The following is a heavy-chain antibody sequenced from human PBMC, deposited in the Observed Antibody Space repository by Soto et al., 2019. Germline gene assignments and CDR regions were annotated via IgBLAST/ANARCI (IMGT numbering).Heavy chain of an antibody. CDR1: GFSRSTSGVW. CDR3: AHYPSGWSKYGMAV. J-gene: IGHJ6*02. D-gene: IGHD6-13*01. CDR2: SYWNDDK. V-gene: IGHV2-5*01. Sequence: SGPTRVNPTQTLTLPCTFSGFSRSTSGVWVGWIRQPPGTALEWLALSYWNDDKRYSPSPKSRININKANSKNQVAIKMPHTDPVNPATYYRAHYPSGWSKYGMAVWGQGT.